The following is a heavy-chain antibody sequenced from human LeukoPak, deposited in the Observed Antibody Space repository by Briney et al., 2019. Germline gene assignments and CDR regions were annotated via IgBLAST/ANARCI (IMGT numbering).Heavy chain of an antibody. D-gene: IGHD5-12*01. Sequence: GGSLRLSCAASGFSFSSFAMHWVRQAPGKGLEWVAVTPYDGNDKYYADSVKGRFTISRDNSKNTLYLQMNSLRAEDTALYYCARDGNSGYDLIYYYGMDVWGQGTTVTVSS. CDR3: ARDGNSGYDLIYYYGMDV. J-gene: IGHJ6*02. CDR2: TPYDGNDK. CDR1: GFSFSSFA. V-gene: IGHV3-30-3*01.